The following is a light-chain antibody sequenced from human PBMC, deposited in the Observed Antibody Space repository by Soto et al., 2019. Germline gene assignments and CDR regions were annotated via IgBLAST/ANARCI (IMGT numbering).Light chain of an antibody. Sequence: AIRMTQSPSSLSASTGDRVTITCRASQGISSYLAWHQQKPGKAPKLLIYAASTLQSGVPSRFSGSGSGTDFTLTISCLQSEDFATYYCQQYYSYPLTFGGGTNVDIK. V-gene: IGKV1-8*01. CDR1: QGISSY. J-gene: IGKJ4*01. CDR2: AAS. CDR3: QQYYSYPLT.